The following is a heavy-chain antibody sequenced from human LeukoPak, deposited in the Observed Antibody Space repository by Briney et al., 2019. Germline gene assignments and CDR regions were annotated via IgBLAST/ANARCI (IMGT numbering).Heavy chain of an antibody. CDR1: GGSISSYY. D-gene: IGHD1-26*01. CDR3: ARLYGGNFDY. J-gene: IGHJ4*02. Sequence: PSETLSLTCTVSGGSISSYYWSWIRQPPGKGLEWIGEINHSGSTNYNPSLKSRVTISVDTSKNQFSLKLSSVTAADTAVYYCARLYGGNFDYWGQGTLVTVSS. V-gene: IGHV4-34*01. CDR2: INHSGST.